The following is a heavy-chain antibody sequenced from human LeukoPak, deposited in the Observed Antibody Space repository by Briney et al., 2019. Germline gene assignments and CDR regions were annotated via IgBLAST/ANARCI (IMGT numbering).Heavy chain of an antibody. CDR3: AKDQKYCSSTSCPSGFYYYMDV. J-gene: IGHJ6*03. CDR2: ITTDGRST. D-gene: IGHD2-2*01. CDR1: GFTFTNYA. Sequence: PGGSLRLSCAASGFTFTNYAMSWVRQAPGKGLEWVSAITTDGRSTYYADSVKGRFTISRDNSKNTLYLQMNSLRAEDTAVYYCAKDQKYCSSTSCPSGFYYYMDVWGKGTTVTVSS. V-gene: IGHV3-23*01.